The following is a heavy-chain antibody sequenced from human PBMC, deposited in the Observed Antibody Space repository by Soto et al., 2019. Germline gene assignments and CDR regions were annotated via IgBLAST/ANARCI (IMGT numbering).Heavy chain of an antibody. V-gene: IGHV4-59*01. CDR1: GGSISSYY. J-gene: IGHJ4*02. D-gene: IGHD4-17*01. CDR3: ARWYGGSLDY. Sequence: QVQLQESGPGLVKPSETLSLTCTVSGGSISSYYWSWIRQSPGKGLEWIGYIYYSGSTNYNPSLKSRVTISVDTSKNQFSLKLSSVTAADTAVYYCARWYGGSLDYWGQGTLVTVSS. CDR2: IYYSGST.